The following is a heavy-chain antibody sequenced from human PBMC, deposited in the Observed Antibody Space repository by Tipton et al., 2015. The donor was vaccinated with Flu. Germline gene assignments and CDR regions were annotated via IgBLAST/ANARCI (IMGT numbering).Heavy chain of an antibody. Sequence: TLSLTCTVSGGSTSSFYWSWIRQPAGKGLEWIGRVYASGSTKYNPSLKSRVTMSVDTSKNEFSLKLSSVTAADTAVYYCAREWGDAFDIWGQGTMVTVSS. D-gene: IGHD3-16*01. V-gene: IGHV4-4*07. CDR2: VYASGST. CDR3: AREWGDAFDI. J-gene: IGHJ3*02. CDR1: GGSTSSFY.